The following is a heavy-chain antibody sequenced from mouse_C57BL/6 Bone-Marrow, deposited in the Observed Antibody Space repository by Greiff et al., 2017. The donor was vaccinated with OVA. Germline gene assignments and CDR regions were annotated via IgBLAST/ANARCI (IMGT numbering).Heavy chain of an antibody. D-gene: IGHD2-4*01. CDR3: SLYDYEPPGDC. Sequence: VQLQQSVAELVRPGASVKLSCTASGFTITNTYMHWVKQRPEQGLEWIGRIDPANGTTNYATKFQGKATLTADTSSNTAYLQLSSLTSEDTAIYYCSLYDYEPPGDCWGQGTTLTVSS. CDR2: IDPANGTT. CDR1: GFTITNTY. V-gene: IGHV14-3*01. J-gene: IGHJ2*01.